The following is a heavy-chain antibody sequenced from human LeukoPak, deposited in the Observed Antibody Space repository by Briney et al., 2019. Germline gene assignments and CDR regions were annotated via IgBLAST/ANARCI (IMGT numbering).Heavy chain of an antibody. CDR2: IDYNGRT. J-gene: IGHJ4*02. V-gene: IGHV4-61*01. CDR1: GSSVSSGTYF. D-gene: IGHD6-19*01. CDR3: ARGTGWLTDH. Sequence: SETLSLTCTVSGSSVSSGTYFLNWVRQAPGEGLEWIGYIDYNGRTNYNPSLKSRITISVGTSKNQFPLKVRSVTATDTAVYYCARGTGWLTDHWGQGTLVTVSS.